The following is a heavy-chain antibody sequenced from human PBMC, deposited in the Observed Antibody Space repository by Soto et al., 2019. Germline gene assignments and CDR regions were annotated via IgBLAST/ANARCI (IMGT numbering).Heavy chain of an antibody. CDR3: ASNYVSGYRAFDS. Sequence: QVQLVQSGAEVKSAGSSVKVSCKASGDTFNFYSINWVRQAPGLGLEWVGRVNPILSMSNYAQRFQGRVTRTADKSTGTAYMELRSLRSEDTAIYYCASNYVSGYRAFDSWGQGALVTVSS. CDR1: GDTFNFYS. J-gene: IGHJ4*02. D-gene: IGHD3-10*01. CDR2: VNPILSMS. V-gene: IGHV1-69*02.